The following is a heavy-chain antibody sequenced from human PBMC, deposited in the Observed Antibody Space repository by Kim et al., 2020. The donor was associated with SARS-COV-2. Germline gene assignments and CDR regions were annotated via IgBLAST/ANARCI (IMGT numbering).Heavy chain of an antibody. CDR3: ARRPIGSSSSWAVFFYYYYGMDV. CDR1: GDSVSSNSAA. V-gene: IGHV6-1*01. CDR2: TYYRSKWYN. D-gene: IGHD6-13*01. Sequence: SQTLSLTCAISGDSVSSNSAAWNWIRQSPSRGLEWLGRTYYRSKWYNDYAVSVKSRITINPDTSKNQFSLQLNSVTPEDTAVYYCARRPIGSSSSWAVFFYYYYGMDVWGQGTTVTVSS. J-gene: IGHJ6*02.